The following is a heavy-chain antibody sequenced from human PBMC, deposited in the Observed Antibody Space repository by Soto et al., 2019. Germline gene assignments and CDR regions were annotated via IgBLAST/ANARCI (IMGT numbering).Heavy chain of an antibody. Sequence: GGSLRLSCAASGFNFRSYAMSWVRQAPGKGLEWVSAISGSGGSTYYADSVKGRCTISRDNSKNTLYLQMNSLRAEYTAVYYCAKDVTIYDFWSGYYLGGPLDYWGQGTLVTVSS. V-gene: IGHV3-23*01. CDR3: AKDVTIYDFWSGYYLGGPLDY. J-gene: IGHJ4*02. CDR1: GFNFRSYA. CDR2: ISGSGGST. D-gene: IGHD3-3*01.